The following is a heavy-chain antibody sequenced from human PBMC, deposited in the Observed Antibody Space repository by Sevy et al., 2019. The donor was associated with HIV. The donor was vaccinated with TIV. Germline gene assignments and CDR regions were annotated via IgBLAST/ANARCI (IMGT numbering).Heavy chain of an antibody. J-gene: IGHJ6*02. Sequence: GGSLRLSCAASGFTFDDYGMSWVRQAPGKGLEWVSSISSGSSYIYYAHSVKGQFTISRDNAENSLFLQMNSLRAEDTAVYYCAKDGAYYGSDGMDVWGQGTTVTVSS. D-gene: IGHD3-10*01. CDR2: ISSGSSYI. CDR3: AKDGAYYGSDGMDV. CDR1: GFTFDDYG. V-gene: IGHV3-21*01.